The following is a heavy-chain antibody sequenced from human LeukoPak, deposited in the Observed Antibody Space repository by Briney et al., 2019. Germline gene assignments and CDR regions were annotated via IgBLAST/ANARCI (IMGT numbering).Heavy chain of an antibody. J-gene: IGHJ4*02. CDR3: ARERGYSSFDY. CDR1: GFTVSSNY. Sequence: GGSLRLSCAASGFTVSSNYMSWVRQAPAKGLEWVAVIYSGGSTYYADSVKGRFTIPRDNSNNTLYLQMHSLRVEDTAVYNCARERGYSSFDYWGKGTLVTVSS. CDR2: IYSGGST. V-gene: IGHV3-66*02. D-gene: IGHD6-13*01.